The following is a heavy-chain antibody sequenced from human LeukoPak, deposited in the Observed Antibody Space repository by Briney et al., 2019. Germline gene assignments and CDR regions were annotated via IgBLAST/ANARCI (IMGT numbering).Heavy chain of an antibody. J-gene: IGHJ4*02. V-gene: IGHV3-30*18. CDR1: GFTFSSYG. CDR2: ISYDGSNK. Sequence: GGSLRLSCAASGFTFSSYGMHWVRQAPGKGLEWVAVISYDGSNKYYADSVKGRFTISRDNSKNTLYLQMNSLRAEDTAVYYCAKGFLAYGDYEPGLDYWGQGTLVTVSS. D-gene: IGHD4-17*01. CDR3: AKGFLAYGDYEPGLDY.